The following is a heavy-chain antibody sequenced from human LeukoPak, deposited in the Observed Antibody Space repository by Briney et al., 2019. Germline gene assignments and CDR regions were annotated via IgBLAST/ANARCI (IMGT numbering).Heavy chain of an antibody. J-gene: IGHJ5*02. V-gene: IGHV4-59*08. CDR2: IYYSGST. CDR3: ARRPTQYNWFDP. CDR1: GGSISSYY. D-gene: IGHD1-1*01. Sequence: SETLSLTCTVSGGSISSYYWSWIRQPPGKGLEWIGYIYYSGSTNYNPSLKSRVTISVDTSKNQFSLKLSSVTAADTAVYYCARRPTQYNWFDPWGQGTLATVSS.